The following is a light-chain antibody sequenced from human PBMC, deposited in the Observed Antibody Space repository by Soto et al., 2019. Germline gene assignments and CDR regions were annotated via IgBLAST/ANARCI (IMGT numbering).Light chain of an antibody. CDR3: ASYTSRSTWL. J-gene: IGLJ2*01. V-gene: IGLV2-14*01. CDR2: EVN. CDR1: DSDIGLYYY. Sequence: QSVLTQPASVSGSPGQSITISCSGSDSDIGLYYYVSWYQHHPGNPPKLIIHEVNKRPSGVSERFSGSKSDDTASLTISGLRAEDEADYYCASYTSRSTWLFGGGTKLTVL.